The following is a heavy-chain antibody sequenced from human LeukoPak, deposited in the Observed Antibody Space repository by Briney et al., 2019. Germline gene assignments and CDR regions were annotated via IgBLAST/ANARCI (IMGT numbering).Heavy chain of an antibody. CDR3: AREGPLLWFGESTHYFDY. V-gene: IGHV4-59*01. CDR2: IYYSGST. J-gene: IGHJ4*02. CDR1: GGSISSYY. D-gene: IGHD3-10*01. Sequence: PSETLSLTCTVSGGSISSYYWSWIRQPPGKGLEWIGYIYYSGSTNYNPSLKSRVTISVGTSKNQFSLKLSSVTAADTAVYYCAREGPLLWFGESTHYFDYWGQGTLVTVSS.